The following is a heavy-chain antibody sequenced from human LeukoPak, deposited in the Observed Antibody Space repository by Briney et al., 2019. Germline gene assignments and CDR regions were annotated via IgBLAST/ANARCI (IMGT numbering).Heavy chain of an antibody. CDR3: ARGVYSSSWSIDY. Sequence: GGSLRLSCAASGFTFSSYWMHWVRHAPGKGLVWVSRINSDGSSTSYADSVKGRFTISRDNAKNKLYLQMNSLRAEDTAVYYCARGVYSSSWSIDYWGQGTLVTVSS. CDR2: INSDGSST. V-gene: IGHV3-74*01. CDR1: GFTFSSYW. J-gene: IGHJ4*02. D-gene: IGHD6-13*01.